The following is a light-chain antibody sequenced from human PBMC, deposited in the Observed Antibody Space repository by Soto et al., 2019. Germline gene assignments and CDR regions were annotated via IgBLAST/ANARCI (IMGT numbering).Light chain of an antibody. CDR1: QSLLHSNGYYY. CDR2: LGS. CDR3: MQALQTPLT. Sequence: DIVMTQSPLSLPVTPGEPASISCRSSQSLLHSNGYYYLDWYLQKPGQSPQVLIYLGSHRASGVPDRFSGSGSGTDFTLKISRVEAEDVGVYYCMQALQTPLTFGQGTKVEVK. V-gene: IGKV2-28*01. J-gene: IGKJ1*01.